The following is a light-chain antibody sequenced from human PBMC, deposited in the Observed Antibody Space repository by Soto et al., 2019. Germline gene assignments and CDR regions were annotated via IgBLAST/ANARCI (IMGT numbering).Light chain of an antibody. Sequence: SLLTQSPSTLPPAPGTRDTLARTASQSVRNNYLAWYQVRPGQAPRLLIYDASTKATAIPDRISGGGSGTDFTLTISRLEPEDFAMYYCQVYGSSRTFGQGTEVDIK. CDR2: DAS. CDR1: QSVRNNY. J-gene: IGKJ1*01. CDR3: QVYGSSRT. V-gene: IGKV3-20*01.